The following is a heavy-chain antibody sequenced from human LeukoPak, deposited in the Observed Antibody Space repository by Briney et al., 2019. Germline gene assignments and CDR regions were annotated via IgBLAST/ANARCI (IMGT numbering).Heavy chain of an antibody. V-gene: IGHV4-61*08. J-gene: IGHJ2*01. Sequence: SQTLSLTCTVSGDSISSGAYYWTWIRQPPGKGLEWIGYIYYSGSTNYNPSLKSRVTISVDTSKNQFSLKLSSVTAADTAVYYCARASLYSSSWYGLAWYFDLWGRGTLVTVSS. CDR2: IYYSGST. CDR1: GDSISSGAYY. CDR3: ARASLYSSSWYGLAWYFDL. D-gene: IGHD6-13*01.